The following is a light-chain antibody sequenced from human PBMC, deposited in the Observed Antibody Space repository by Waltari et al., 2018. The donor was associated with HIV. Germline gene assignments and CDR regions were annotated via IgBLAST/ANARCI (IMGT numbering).Light chain of an antibody. CDR1: QNIVTY. CDR2: GAS. J-gene: IGKJ2*01. CDR3: QQTFSPPRT. Sequence: DINMTQSPSSLSASVGDRDTITCRATQNIVTYLNWYHQSPGKAPTLLIFGASTLQDGVSSRFSGSGSETEFTLSIAGLQPEDFGTYSCQQTFSPPRTFGPGT. V-gene: IGKV1-39*01.